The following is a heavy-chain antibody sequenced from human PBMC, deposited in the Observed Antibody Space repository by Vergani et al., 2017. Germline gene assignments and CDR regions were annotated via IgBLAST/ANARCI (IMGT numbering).Heavy chain of an antibody. V-gene: IGHV3-21*01. Sequence: EVQLVESGGGLVKPGGSLRLSCAASGFTFSSYSMNWVRQAPGKGLEWVSSISSSSSYIYYADSVKGRFTISRDNAKNSLYLQMNSLRAEDTAVYYCARAPNLGCCSSTSCPEGYYMDVWGKGTTVTVSS. CDR1: GFTFSSYS. CDR2: ISSSSSYI. D-gene: IGHD2-2*01. J-gene: IGHJ6*03. CDR3: ARAPNLGCCSSTSCPEGYYMDV.